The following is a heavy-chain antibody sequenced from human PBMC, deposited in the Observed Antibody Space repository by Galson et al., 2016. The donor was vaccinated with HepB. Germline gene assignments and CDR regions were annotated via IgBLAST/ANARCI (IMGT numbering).Heavy chain of an antibody. Sequence: QSGAEVKKSGESLTISCKGSGNSFTNSWISWVRQKPGKGLEWMGRIDPSDSYLTYSPSFQGHVTISADKSIGTAYLQWNSLKASDTAIYYCAGTYYYASGNAFDIWGQGTMVAVSS. D-gene: IGHD3-10*01. CDR2: IDPSDSYL. CDR3: AGTYYYASGNAFDI. J-gene: IGHJ3*02. CDR1: GNSFTNSW. V-gene: IGHV5-10-1*01.